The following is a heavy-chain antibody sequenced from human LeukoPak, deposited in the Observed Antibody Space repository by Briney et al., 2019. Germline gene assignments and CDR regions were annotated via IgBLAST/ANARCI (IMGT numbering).Heavy chain of an antibody. D-gene: IGHD2/OR15-2a*01. CDR3: ARSFYDDFPR. V-gene: IGHV3-13*01. J-gene: IGHJ4*02. CDR2: IGTIGDT. Sequence: GGSLRLSCAASGFAFNNSDMHWVRQATGRGLEWVSSIGTIGDTFYPASMKGRFTISRENAKNSLYLQMNSLRAEDTAVYYCARSFYDDFPRWGQGTLVTVSS. CDR1: GFAFNNSD.